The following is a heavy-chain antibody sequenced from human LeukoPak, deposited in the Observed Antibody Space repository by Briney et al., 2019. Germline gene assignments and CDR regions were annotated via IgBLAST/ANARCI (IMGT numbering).Heavy chain of an antibody. CDR3: ARDSDYYYDSSAWGFDY. J-gene: IGHJ4*02. D-gene: IGHD3-22*01. CDR2: ISAYNGNT. V-gene: IGHV1-18*01. Sequence: ASVKVSCKVSGYTFTSYGISWVRQAPGQGLEWIGWISAYNGNTNYAQKLQGRVTMTTDTSTSTAYMELRSLRSDDTAVYYCARDSDYYYDSSAWGFDYWGQGTLVTVSS. CDR1: GYTFTSYG.